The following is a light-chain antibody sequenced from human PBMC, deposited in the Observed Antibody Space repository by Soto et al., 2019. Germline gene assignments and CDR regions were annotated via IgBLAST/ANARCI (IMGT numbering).Light chain of an antibody. Sequence: EIVLTHSPGTLSLSPGERATLSCSASQSVSSSYLAWYQQKPGQAPRLLIYGASSRATGIPDRFSGSGSGTDFTLTISRLEPEDFAVYYCQQCGSSPITFGQGTRLEIK. J-gene: IGKJ5*01. CDR2: GAS. CDR1: QSVSSSY. CDR3: QQCGSSPIT. V-gene: IGKV3-20*01.